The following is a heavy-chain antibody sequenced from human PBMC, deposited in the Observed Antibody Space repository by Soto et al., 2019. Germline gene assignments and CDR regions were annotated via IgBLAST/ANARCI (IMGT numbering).Heavy chain of an antibody. CDR1: GGTFSSYA. J-gene: IGHJ2*01. D-gene: IGHD2-21*01. Sequence: ASVKISCKTSGGTFSSYAISWVRQAPGQGLEWMGGIIPIFGTANYAQKFQGRVTITRDTSASTAYMELSSLRAEDTAVYYCARVPGYSIGDLWGRGTLVTVSS. CDR3: ARVPGYSIGDL. V-gene: IGHV1-69*05. CDR2: IIPIFGTA.